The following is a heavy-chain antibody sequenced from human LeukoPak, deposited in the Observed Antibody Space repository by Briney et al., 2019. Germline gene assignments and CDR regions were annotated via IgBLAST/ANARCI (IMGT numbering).Heavy chain of an antibody. Sequence: ASVKVPCKASGYTFTGYYMHWVRQAPGQGLEWMGWINPNSGGTNYAQKFQGRVTMTRDTSISTAYMELSRLRSDDTAVYYCARVTRRDGYNYIGYWGQGTLVTVSS. V-gene: IGHV1-2*02. CDR3: ARVTRRDGYNYIGY. CDR1: GYTFTGYY. CDR2: INPNSGGT. J-gene: IGHJ4*02. D-gene: IGHD5-24*01.